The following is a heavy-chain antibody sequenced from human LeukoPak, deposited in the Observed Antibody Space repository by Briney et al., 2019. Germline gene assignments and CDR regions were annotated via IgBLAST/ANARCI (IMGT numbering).Heavy chain of an antibody. V-gene: IGHV1-2*02. D-gene: IGHD1-26*01. CDR3: VRDWEGDRNAYFDY. CDR2: INSNSGGT. J-gene: IGHJ4*02. Sequence: ASVMEFFKTSGYTFISYYIHWVRQAPGQGLEWMGSINSNSGGTHYAQNFQGRVTVTRDTSISTAYMELSGLRSDDTAVYYCVRDWEGDRNAYFDYWSQGTLVTVSS. CDR1: GYTFISYY.